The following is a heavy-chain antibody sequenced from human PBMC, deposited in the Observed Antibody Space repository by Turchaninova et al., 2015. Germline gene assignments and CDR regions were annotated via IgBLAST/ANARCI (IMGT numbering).Heavy chain of an antibody. CDR3: ARDGASSSAWTTFDY. CDR1: AFTFSAYE. D-gene: IGHD6-19*01. V-gene: IGHV3-48*03. Sequence: EVQLVESGGGLVQPGGSLRLSCAASAFTFSAYEMNWVRQTPGRGMEWLASVGFSGGTTYYSDSVSGRFTIARDNAKNSLYLEMNSLRAEDTAVYFCARDGASSSAWTTFDYWGQGTLVTVSS. CDR2: VGFSGGTT. J-gene: IGHJ4*02.